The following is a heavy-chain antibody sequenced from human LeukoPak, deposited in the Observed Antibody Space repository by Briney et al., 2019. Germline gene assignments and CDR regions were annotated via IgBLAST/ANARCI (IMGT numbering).Heavy chain of an antibody. J-gene: IGHJ4*02. Sequence: PGGSLRLSCAASGFTFSSYWMSWVRQAPGKGLEWVANIKQDGSEKDYVDSMKGRFTISRDNAKNSLYLQMNSLRAEDTAVYYCARSGYRSSCFDYWGQGTLVTVSS. CDR2: IKQDGSEK. CDR1: GFTFSSYW. D-gene: IGHD6-13*01. V-gene: IGHV3-7*01. CDR3: ARSGYRSSCFDY.